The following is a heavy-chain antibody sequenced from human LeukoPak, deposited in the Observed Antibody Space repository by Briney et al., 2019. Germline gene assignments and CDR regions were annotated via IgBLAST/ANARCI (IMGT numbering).Heavy chain of an antibody. D-gene: IGHD3-22*01. CDR3: AKESLGDYYDNSGYSPAFDY. CDR1: GFTFDDYT. J-gene: IGHJ4*02. Sequence: GGSLRLSCEASGFTFDDYTMHWVRQAPGKGLEWNSLISWDGGRTYYADSVKGRFTISRDNSKNSLYLQMNNLRTEDTALYYCAKESLGDYYDNSGYSPAFDYWGQGTLVTVSS. CDR2: ISWDGGRT. V-gene: IGHV3-43*01.